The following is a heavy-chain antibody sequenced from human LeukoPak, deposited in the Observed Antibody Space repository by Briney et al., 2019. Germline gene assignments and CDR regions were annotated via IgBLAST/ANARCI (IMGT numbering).Heavy chain of an antibody. CDR2: INHSGST. V-gene: IGHV4-39*07. CDR1: GGSISSSSYY. D-gene: IGHD5-18*01. CDR3: ARVDTAMVTGDYYYYYGMDV. Sequence: SETLSLTCTVSGGSISSSSYYWGWIRQPPGKGLEWIGEINHSGSTNYNPSLKSRVTISVDTSKNQFSLKLSSVTAADTAVYYCARVDTAMVTGDYYYYYGMDVWGQGTTVTVSS. J-gene: IGHJ6*02.